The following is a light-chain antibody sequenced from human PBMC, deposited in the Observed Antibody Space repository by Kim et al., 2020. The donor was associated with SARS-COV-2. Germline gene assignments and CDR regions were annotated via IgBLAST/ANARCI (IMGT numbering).Light chain of an antibody. Sequence: QSALTQPASLSGSPGQSVTISCSGTINDLGTYALISWYQQYPGKAPRLIIFDISQRPSGISGRFSGSKSGNTASLTISPLEPDDEADYFCCSFTGGISWVFGGGTQLTVL. V-gene: IGLV2-23*02. CDR3: CSFTGGISWV. J-gene: IGLJ3*02. CDR2: DIS. CDR1: INDLGTYAL.